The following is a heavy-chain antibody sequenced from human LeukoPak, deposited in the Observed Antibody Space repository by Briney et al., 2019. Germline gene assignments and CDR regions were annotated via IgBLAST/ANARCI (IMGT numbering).Heavy chain of an antibody. CDR2: INWNGGST. Sequence: GGSLRLSCAASGFTFDDYGMSWVRQAPGKGLEWVSGINWNGGSTGYADSVKGRFTISRDNAKNSLYLQMNSLRAEDTALYYCARGRIGTYGDYDFDYWGQGTLVTVSS. D-gene: IGHD4-17*01. CDR1: GFTFDDYG. J-gene: IGHJ4*02. V-gene: IGHV3-20*04. CDR3: ARGRIGTYGDYDFDY.